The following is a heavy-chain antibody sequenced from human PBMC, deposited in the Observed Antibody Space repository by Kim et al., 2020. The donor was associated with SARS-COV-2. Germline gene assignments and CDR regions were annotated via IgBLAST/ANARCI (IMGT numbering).Heavy chain of an antibody. J-gene: IGHJ4*02. CDR1: GGSINNGGYY. CDR3: ASRPSYCNGGNCYPRSFDY. CDR2: IFHSGST. D-gene: IGHD2-15*01. Sequence: SETLSLTCTVSGGSINNGGYYWSWIRQHPGKGLEWVGYIFHSGSTYYIPSLKSRITMSLDTSKNQFSLMLISVTAADTAVYYCASRPSYCNGGNCYPRSFDYWGQGTLVTVSS. V-gene: IGHV4-31*03.